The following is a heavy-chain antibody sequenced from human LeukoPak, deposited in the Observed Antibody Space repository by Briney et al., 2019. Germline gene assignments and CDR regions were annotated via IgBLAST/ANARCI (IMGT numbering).Heavy chain of an antibody. Sequence: GGSLRLSCAASGFTFSSYAISWVRQAPGQGLEWMGGVIPIFGTANYAQKFQVRVTITADESTSTAYMELSSLRSEDTAVYYCAGRFGSSLSWFDPWGQGTLVTVSS. CDR1: GFTFSSYA. CDR2: VIPIFGTA. CDR3: AGRFGSSLSWFDP. J-gene: IGHJ5*02. D-gene: IGHD6-13*01. V-gene: IGHV1-69*01.